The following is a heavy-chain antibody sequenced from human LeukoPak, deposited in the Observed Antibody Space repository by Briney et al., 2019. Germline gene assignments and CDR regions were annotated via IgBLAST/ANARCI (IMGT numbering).Heavy chain of an antibody. J-gene: IGHJ6*02. D-gene: IGHD5-18*01. CDR3: ARAGYSYGPYDYYYYGMDV. CDR1: GLTFSSHW. CDR2: ITNDGSST. Sequence: GGSLRLSCAASGLTFSSHWMHWVRQAPGKGLVWVSRITNDGSSTTYADSVKGRFTISRDNAKNMLYLQVNSLRAEDTAVYYCARAGYSYGPYDYYYYGMDVWGQGTTVTVSS. V-gene: IGHV3-74*01.